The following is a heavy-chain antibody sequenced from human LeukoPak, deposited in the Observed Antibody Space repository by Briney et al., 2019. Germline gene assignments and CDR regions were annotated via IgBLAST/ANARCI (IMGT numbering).Heavy chain of an antibody. Sequence: SETLSLTCSVSGDSISGADYYWSWIRQPPGKGLEWIGYIYYGGSTYYNPSLQSRAAISIDTSKNQFSLKVNSVTAADTAVYYCARHVIGIGGMDVWGHGTTVTVSS. CDR2: IYYGGST. D-gene: IGHD1-14*01. CDR1: GDSISGADYY. V-gene: IGHV4-30-4*01. CDR3: ARHVIGIGGMDV. J-gene: IGHJ6*02.